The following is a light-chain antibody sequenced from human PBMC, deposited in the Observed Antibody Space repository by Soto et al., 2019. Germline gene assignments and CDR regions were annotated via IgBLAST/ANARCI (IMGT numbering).Light chain of an antibody. V-gene: IGKV3-20*01. J-gene: IGKJ2*01. CDR3: QQYGNPPPNA. Sequence: EIVLTQSPVTLSLSPGERATLSCRASQSVSSSYLAWYQQKPGQAPRVLIHGAFSRATRIPNRFSGSGSGTDFTITISRPEPEDFAVYFCQQYGNPPPNAFGQGTKVEIK. CDR1: QSVSSSY. CDR2: GAF.